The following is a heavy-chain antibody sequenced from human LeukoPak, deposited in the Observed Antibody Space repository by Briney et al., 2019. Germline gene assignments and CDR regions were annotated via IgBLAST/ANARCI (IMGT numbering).Heavy chain of an antibody. CDR2: LLYDGSNK. D-gene: IGHD5-12*01. J-gene: IGHJ4*02. V-gene: IGHV3-30*04. Sequence: GGALRLSCAASGFTLRWYVMQLGPQAPRKGVGGGAVLLYDGSNKYYADSVKGRFTISRDNSKNTLYLQMNSLRAEDTAVYYCARDRGYSGYDTYYFDYWGQGTLVTVSS. CDR3: ARDRGYSGYDTYYFDY. CDR1: GFTLRWYV.